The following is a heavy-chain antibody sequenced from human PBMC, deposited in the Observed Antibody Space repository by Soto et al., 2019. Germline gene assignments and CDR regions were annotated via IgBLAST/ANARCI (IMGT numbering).Heavy chain of an antibody. CDR1: GDSINSYY. Sequence: PSGTLALTCTVAGDSINSYYWNWIRQPPGKGLEWLGYIYYSGSTNYNPSLKSRVTISVDRSKDQFSLKLSSVTAADTAVYYCSRGWLAAAQGWIDPWGQGTLVTVS. CDR2: IYYSGST. V-gene: IGHV4-59*01. D-gene: IGHD6-13*01. CDR3: SRGWLAAAQGWIDP. J-gene: IGHJ5*02.